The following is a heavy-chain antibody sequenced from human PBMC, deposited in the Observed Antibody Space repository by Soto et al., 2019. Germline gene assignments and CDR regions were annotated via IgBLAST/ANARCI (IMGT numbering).Heavy chain of an antibody. CDR3: ARDLYSNNWPRIFGV. CDR1: GFTFGGYA. J-gene: IGHJ4*02. CDR2: VSSIGDST. D-gene: IGHD6-13*01. V-gene: IGHV3-23*01. Sequence: EVQLLESGGGLVQPGGSLGLSGAASGFTFGGYAMGGVRRAPGKGLEWVSSVSSIGDSTYYADSVKGRFTISRDNSKNTLYLQLNSLRAEDTAVYYCARDLYSNNWPRIFGVWGQGTLVTVSS.